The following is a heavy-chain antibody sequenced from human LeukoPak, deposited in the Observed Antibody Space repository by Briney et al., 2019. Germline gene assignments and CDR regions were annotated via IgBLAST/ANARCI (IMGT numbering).Heavy chain of an antibody. D-gene: IGHD4-23*01. CDR3: ARSNFGGNVHFDY. J-gene: IGHJ4*02. CDR1: GYSFTSYD. Sequence: ASVKVSRKASGYSFTSYDINWVRQATGQGLEWIGWMNPNSGDADYTQKFKGRVMFTRDTSTRTAYMEVNSLGSEDTAVYYCARSNFGGNVHFDYWGQGTLVTVSS. V-gene: IGHV1-8*02. CDR2: MNPNSGDA.